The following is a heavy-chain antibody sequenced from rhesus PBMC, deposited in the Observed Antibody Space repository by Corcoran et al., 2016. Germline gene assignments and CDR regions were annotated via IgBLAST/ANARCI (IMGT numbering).Heavy chain of an antibody. CDR1: GGSISGYW. CDR2: SDSSGSP. Sequence: QLQLQESGPGLVKPSETLSLTCAVSGGSISGYWWSWIRQPPGKGLEWMGRSDSSGSPDYNPSRKSRVTISRDTSKNQFSLKLSSVTAADTAVYYCASQSYSNYGDYWGQGVLVTVSS. D-gene: IGHD4-23*01. CDR3: ASQSYSNYGDY. J-gene: IGHJ4*01. V-gene: IGHV4-160*01.